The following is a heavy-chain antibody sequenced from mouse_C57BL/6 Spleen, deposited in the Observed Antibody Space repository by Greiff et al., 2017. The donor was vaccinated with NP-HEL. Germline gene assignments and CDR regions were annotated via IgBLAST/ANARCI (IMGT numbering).Heavy chain of an antibody. J-gene: IGHJ3*01. CDR1: GFTFSDYG. V-gene: IGHV5-17*01. CDR2: ISSGSSTI. Sequence: EVHLVESGGGLVKPGGSLKLSCAASGFTFSDYGMHWVRQAPEKGLEWVAYISSGSSTIYYADTVKGRFTISRDNAKNTLFLQMTSLRSEDTAMYYCASIYYGNDVAYWGQGTLVTVSA. CDR3: ASIYYGNDVAY. D-gene: IGHD2-2*01.